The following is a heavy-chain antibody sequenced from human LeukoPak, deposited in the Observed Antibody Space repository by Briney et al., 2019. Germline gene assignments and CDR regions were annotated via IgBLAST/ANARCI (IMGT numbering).Heavy chain of an antibody. CDR3: ASHYSSGSYRYTGSFDS. D-gene: IGHD3-16*02. CDR2: INHSGTT. Sequence: PSETLSLTCAVYGGSFSDYCWSWIRQPPGKGLEWIGEINHSGTTNYSPSPKSRVSISVDTSKNQFSLKLNSVTAADAAMYYCASHYSSGSYRYTGSFDSWGQGMLVNVSS. J-gene: IGHJ4*02. CDR1: GGSFSDYC. V-gene: IGHV4-34*01.